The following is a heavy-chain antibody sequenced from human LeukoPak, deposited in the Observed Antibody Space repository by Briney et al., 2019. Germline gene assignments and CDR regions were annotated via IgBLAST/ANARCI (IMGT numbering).Heavy chain of an antibody. CDR3: TMGGITIFRVIRGGFDNWFDP. V-gene: IGHV1-2*02. D-gene: IGHD3-3*01. Sequence: ASVKVSCKTSGYTFIGYYIHWVRQAPGQGLEWMGWIDPNSGDTNYAQKFQGRVTLTRDTSSNTAYMELSRLRSDDTAVYYCTMGGITIFRVIRGGFDNWFDPWGQGTQVTVSS. CDR1: GYTFIGYY. J-gene: IGHJ5*02. CDR2: IDPNSGDT.